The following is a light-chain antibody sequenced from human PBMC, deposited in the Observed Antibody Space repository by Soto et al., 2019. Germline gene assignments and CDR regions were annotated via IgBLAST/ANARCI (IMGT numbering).Light chain of an antibody. CDR2: EVS. CDR1: SSDVGSYNL. J-gene: IGLJ2*01. CDR3: SSYAGSNNLV. V-gene: IGLV2-8*01. Sequence: QLVLTQPPSASGSPGQSVTISCTGTSSDVGSYNLVSWYQQHPGKAPKLMIYEVSKRPSGVPDRFSGSKSGNTASLTVSGLQAEDEADYYCSSYAGSNNLVFGGGTKVTVL.